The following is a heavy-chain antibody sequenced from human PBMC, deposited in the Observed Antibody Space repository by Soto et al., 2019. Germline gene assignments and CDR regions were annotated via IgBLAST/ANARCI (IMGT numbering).Heavy chain of an antibody. CDR1: GFTFSNYP. CDR3: VKCLSSWSPGYDYGMDV. J-gene: IGHJ6*02. Sequence: EVQLLESGGGLVQPGGSLRLSCAASGFTFSNYPMSWVRQAPGKGLEWVSSISASVVSTYYADSVKGRFTISRDNSKDTLYLQMNSLRVEDTGVYYCVKCLSSWSPGYDYGMDVWGQGTTVAVSS. V-gene: IGHV3-23*01. D-gene: IGHD6-13*01. CDR2: ISASVVST.